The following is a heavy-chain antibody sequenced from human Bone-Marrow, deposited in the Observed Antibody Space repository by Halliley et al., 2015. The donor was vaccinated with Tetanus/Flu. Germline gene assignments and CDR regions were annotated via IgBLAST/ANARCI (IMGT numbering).Heavy chain of an antibody. Sequence: QLVQSGAEVKKPGESLKISCKGSGYTFTSYWIVWVRQMPGRGLEWMRIIYPGGSNTRYSPSFQGQVTISADKSIRTAYLQWSSLQAADTAVYYCARRIAVANTGHYFDYWGQGTLVTVSS. J-gene: IGHJ4*02. CDR2: IYPGGSNT. CDR3: ARRIAVANTGHYFDY. V-gene: IGHV5-51*03. CDR1: GYTFTSYW. D-gene: IGHD6-19*01.